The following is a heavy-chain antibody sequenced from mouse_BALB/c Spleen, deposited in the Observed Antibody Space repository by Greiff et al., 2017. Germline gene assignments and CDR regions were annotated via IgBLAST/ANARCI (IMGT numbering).Heavy chain of an antibody. CDR3: ARGYGSTPMDY. Sequence: EVQLVESGGGLVKPGGSLKLSCAASGFTFSDYYMYWVRQTPEKRLEWVATISDGGSYTYYPDSVKGRFTISRDNAKNNLYLQMSSLKSEDTAMYYCARGYGSTPMDYWGQGTSVTVSS. J-gene: IGHJ4*01. V-gene: IGHV5-4*02. D-gene: IGHD1-1*01. CDR2: ISDGGSYT. CDR1: GFTFSDYY.